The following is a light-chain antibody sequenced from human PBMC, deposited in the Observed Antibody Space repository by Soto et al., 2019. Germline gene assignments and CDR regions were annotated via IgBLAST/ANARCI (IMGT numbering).Light chain of an antibody. CDR3: LQDFNYPRT. Sequence: AILMTHSPSSLSASVVCRVRITCGASQAIRNDLAWYQQKPGKAPKLLIYEASTLLSGVPSRFSGSYSGTDFTLTIGSLQPEDFATYYCLQDFNYPRTFGQGTKVDI. CDR1: QAIRND. J-gene: IGKJ1*01. CDR2: EAS. V-gene: IGKV1-6*01.